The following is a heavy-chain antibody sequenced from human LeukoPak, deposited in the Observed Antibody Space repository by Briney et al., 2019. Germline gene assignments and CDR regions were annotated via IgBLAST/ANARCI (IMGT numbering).Heavy chain of an antibody. CDR2: INHSGST. D-gene: IGHD3-16*01. J-gene: IGHJ5*02. V-gene: IGHV4-39*07. CDR1: GGSISSSSYY. CDR3: ARGLIGKTLVWGSPLEKWFDP. Sequence: SETLSLTCTVSGGSISSSSYYWGWIRQPPGKGLEWIGEINHSGSTNYNPSLKSRVTISVDTSKNQFSLKLSSVTAADTAVYYCARGLIGKTLVWGSPLEKWFDPWGQGTLVTVSS.